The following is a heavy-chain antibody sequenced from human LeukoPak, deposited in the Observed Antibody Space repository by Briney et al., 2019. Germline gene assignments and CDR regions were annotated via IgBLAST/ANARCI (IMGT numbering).Heavy chain of an antibody. V-gene: IGHV3-23*01. D-gene: IGHD3-9*01. CDR3: ARVEDYDILTGFDY. CDR2: ISGSGDNT. Sequence: GGSLRLSCAASGFTFSSYAMNWVRQAPGKGLEWISSISGSGDNTYYADSVKGRFTISRDNSKNTLYLQMNSLRAEDTAVYYCARVEDYDILTGFDYWGQGTLVTVSS. CDR1: GFTFSSYA. J-gene: IGHJ4*02.